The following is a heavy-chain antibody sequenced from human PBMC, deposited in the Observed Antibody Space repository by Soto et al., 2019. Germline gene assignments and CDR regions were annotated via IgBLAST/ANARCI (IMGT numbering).Heavy chain of an antibody. Sequence: GGSLRLSCAASGFTFSSYSMNWVRQAPGKGLEWVSSISSSSSYIYYADSVKGRFTISRDNAKNSLYLQMNSLRAEDTAVYYCARESILTGYYFDYWGQGTLVTVSS. CDR2: ISSSSSYI. V-gene: IGHV3-21*01. D-gene: IGHD3-9*01. J-gene: IGHJ4*02. CDR1: GFTFSSYS. CDR3: ARESILTGYYFDY.